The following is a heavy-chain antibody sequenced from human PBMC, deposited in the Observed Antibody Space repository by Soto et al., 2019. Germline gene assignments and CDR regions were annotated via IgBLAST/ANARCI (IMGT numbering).Heavy chain of an antibody. D-gene: IGHD3-3*01. CDR2: INPSGGST. Sequence: ASVKVSCKASGYTFTSYYMHWVRQAPGQGLEWMGIINPSGGSTSYAQKFQGRVTMTRDTSTSTVYMELSSLRSEDTAVYYCARGRLRFLEWLSYYFAYWGQGTLVTVSS. CDR3: ARGRLRFLEWLSYYFAY. CDR1: GYTFTSYY. J-gene: IGHJ4*02. V-gene: IGHV1-46*03.